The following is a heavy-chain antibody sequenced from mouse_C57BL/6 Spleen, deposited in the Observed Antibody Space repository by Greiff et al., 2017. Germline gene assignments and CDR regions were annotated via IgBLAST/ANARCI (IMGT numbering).Heavy chain of an antibody. D-gene: IGHD2-2*01. CDR1: GYTFTDYY. CDR3: ARGDGYDGCAY. Sequence: EVQLQQSGPELVKPGASVKISCKASGYTFTDYYMNWVKQSHGKSLEWIGDINPNNGGTSYNQKFKGKATLTVDKSSSTAYMELRSLTSEDSAVYYCARGDGYDGCAYWGQGTLVTVSA. V-gene: IGHV1-26*01. CDR2: INPNNGGT. J-gene: IGHJ3*01.